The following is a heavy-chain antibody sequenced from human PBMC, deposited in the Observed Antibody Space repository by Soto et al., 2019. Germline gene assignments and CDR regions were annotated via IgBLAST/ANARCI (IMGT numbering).Heavy chain of an antibody. CDR1: GFTFSSYA. CDR3: AKDWGYDYVWGSYRAAYYFDY. CDR2: ISGSGGST. D-gene: IGHD3-16*02. Sequence: EVQLLESGGGLVQPGGSLRLSCAASGFTFSSYAMSWVRQAPGKGLEWVSAISGSGGSTYYADSVKGRFTISRDNSKNTLYLQMNSLRAEDTAVYYCAKDWGYDYVWGSYRAAYYFDYWGQGTLVTVSS. V-gene: IGHV3-23*01. J-gene: IGHJ4*02.